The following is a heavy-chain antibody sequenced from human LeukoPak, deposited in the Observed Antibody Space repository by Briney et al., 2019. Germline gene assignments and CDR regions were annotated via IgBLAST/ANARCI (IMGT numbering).Heavy chain of an antibody. D-gene: IGHD2-2*01. CDR1: GFSFSSYA. J-gene: IGHJ4*02. CDR3: AKVRSTWYQPIDY. V-gene: IGHV3-23*01. CDR2: ITGSGDSA. Sequence: GGSLRLSCAASGFSFSSYAMSWVRQAPAKGLEWVSAITGSGDSAYYGDSVRGRFTISRGNSKNTFYLQMNSLSAEDTAVYYCAKVRSTWYQPIDYWGQGTLVTVSA.